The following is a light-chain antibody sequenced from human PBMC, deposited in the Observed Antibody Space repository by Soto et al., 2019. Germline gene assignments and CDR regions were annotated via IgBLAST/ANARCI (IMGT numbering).Light chain of an antibody. V-gene: IGLV2-14*01. CDR3: CSYVGRNTYV. J-gene: IGLJ1*01. CDR2: EVS. CDR1: SSDVGGYNY. Sequence: QSALTQPASVSGSPGQSITISCTGTSSDVGGYNYVSWYQQHPGKAPKLMIYEVSNRPSGVSNRFSGSESGNTASLTISGLRAEDEADYYCCSYVGRNTYVFGTGTKVTVL.